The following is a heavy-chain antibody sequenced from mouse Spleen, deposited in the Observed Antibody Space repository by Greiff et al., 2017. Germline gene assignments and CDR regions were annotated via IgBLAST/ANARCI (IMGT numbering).Heavy chain of an antibody. V-gene: IGHV5-6-4*01. D-gene: IGHD2-4*01. CDR3: TRSTMITTDAMDY. Sequence: EVKLMESGGGLVQPGGSLKLSCAASGFTFSSYTMSWVRQTPEKRLEWVATISSGGSYNYYPDSVKGRFTITRDNAKTTLYLQMSSLKSEDTARYYCTRSTMITTDAMDYWGQGTSVTVSS. CDR1: GFTFSSYT. J-gene: IGHJ4*01. CDR2: ISSGGSYN.